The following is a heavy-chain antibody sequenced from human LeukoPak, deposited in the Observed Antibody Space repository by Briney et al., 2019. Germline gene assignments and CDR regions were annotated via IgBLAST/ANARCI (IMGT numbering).Heavy chain of an antibody. J-gene: IGHJ4*02. CDR2: ISYSGNT. Sequence: SETLSLTCTVSGGSISSGDYYWSWIRQPPGKGLEWIGYISYSGNTNYNPSLKSRVTISVDMSKNQFSLKLSSVTAADTAVYYCARSGDSGYDFFDYWGQGTLVTVSS. V-gene: IGHV4-61*08. CDR3: ARSGDSGYDFFDY. D-gene: IGHD5-12*01. CDR1: GGSISSGDYY.